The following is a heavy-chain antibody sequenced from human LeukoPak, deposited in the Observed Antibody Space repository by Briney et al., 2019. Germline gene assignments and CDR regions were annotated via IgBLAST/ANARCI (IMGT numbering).Heavy chain of an antibody. J-gene: IGHJ5*02. D-gene: IGHD2-15*01. CDR2: INHSGST. Sequence: SETLSLTCDVYGGSFSGYYWSWIRQPPGKGLEWIGEINHSGSTNYNPSLKSRVTISVDTSKNQFSLKPSSVTAADTAVYYCVRGMAATVWFDPWGQGTLVTVSS. CDR3: VRGMAATVWFDP. V-gene: IGHV4-34*01. CDR1: GGSFSGYY.